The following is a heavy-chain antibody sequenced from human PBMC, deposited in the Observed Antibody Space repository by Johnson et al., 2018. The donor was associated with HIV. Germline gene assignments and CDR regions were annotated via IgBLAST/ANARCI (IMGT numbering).Heavy chain of an antibody. D-gene: IGHD1-7*01. CDR2: IRYDGSNE. V-gene: IGHV3-30*02. J-gene: IGHJ3*02. Sequence: QVQLVESGGDVVQPGGSLRLSCAASRFTFSSYGMHWVRQAPGKGLEWVAFIRYDGSNEYYADSVKGRFTISRDNSKNTMYLQMNSLRAEDTAVYYCAKAGPTILELHAFDIWGQGTMVTVSS. CDR3: AKAGPTILELHAFDI. CDR1: RFTFSSYG.